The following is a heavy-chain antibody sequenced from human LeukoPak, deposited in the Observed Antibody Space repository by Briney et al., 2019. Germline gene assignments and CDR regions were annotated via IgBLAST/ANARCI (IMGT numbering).Heavy chain of an antibody. CDR3: AKDSPNVEYYYDSSGTLWY. CDR1: GFTFSSYA. D-gene: IGHD3-22*01. J-gene: IGHJ4*02. CDR2: ISGSGGST. Sequence: GSLRLSCAASGFTFSSYAMSWVRQAPGKGLEWVSAISGSGGSTYYADSVKGRFTISRDNSKNTLYLQMNSLRAEDTAVYYCAKDSPNVEYYYDSSGTLWYWGQGTLVTVSS. V-gene: IGHV3-23*01.